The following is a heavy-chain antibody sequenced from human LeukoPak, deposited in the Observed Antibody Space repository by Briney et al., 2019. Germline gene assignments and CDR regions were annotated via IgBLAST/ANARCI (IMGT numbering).Heavy chain of an antibody. J-gene: IGHJ4*02. Sequence: SETLSLTCAVYGGSFSGYYWSWIRQPPGKGLEWIGEINHSGSTNYNPSLKSRVTISVDTSKTQFSLKLSSVTAADTAVYYCARGFGITMIPRGYYFDYWGQGTLVTVSS. CDR1: GGSFSGYY. D-gene: IGHD3-22*01. V-gene: IGHV4-34*01. CDR3: ARGFGITMIPRGYYFDY. CDR2: INHSGST.